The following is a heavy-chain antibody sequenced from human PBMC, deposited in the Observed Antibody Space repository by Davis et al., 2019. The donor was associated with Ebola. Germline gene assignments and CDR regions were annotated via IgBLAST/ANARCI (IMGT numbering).Heavy chain of an antibody. Sequence: PGGSLRLSCAASGFTFSSYSMNWVRQAPGKGLEWVSYISSSSSTIYYADSVKGRFTISRDNSKNTVYLQMNSLRAEDTAVYYCARWTYYDYVWGSYRYSFFDYWGQGTLVTVSS. CDR2: ISSSSSTI. D-gene: IGHD3-16*02. V-gene: IGHV3-48*01. J-gene: IGHJ4*02. CDR3: ARWTYYDYVWGSYRYSFFDY. CDR1: GFTFSSYS.